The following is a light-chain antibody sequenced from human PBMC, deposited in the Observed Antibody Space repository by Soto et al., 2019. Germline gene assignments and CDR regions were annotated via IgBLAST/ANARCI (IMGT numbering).Light chain of an antibody. CDR2: DVT. Sequence: QSVLTQPASVSGSPGQSITISCTGTSSDVGAYNYVSWYQQNPGKAPKVIIYDVTNRPSGVSNRFSGSKSGTTASLAISGLQAEDEADYYCSSYTPSSTVVFGGGTKVTVL. CDR3: SSYTPSSTVV. J-gene: IGLJ2*01. CDR1: SSDVGAYNY. V-gene: IGLV2-14*01.